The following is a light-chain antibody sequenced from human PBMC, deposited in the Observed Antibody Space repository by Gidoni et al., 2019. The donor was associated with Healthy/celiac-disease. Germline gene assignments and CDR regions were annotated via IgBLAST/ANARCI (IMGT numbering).Light chain of an antibody. CDR2: DAS. J-gene: IGKJ2*01. Sequence: EIVLTQSPATLSLSPGARATLSCRASQSVSSYLAWDQQKPGQAHRLLIYDASNRATGIPARFSGSGSGTDFTLTISSLEPEDFAVYYCQQRSNWPPYTFGQGTKLEIK. CDR1: QSVSSY. V-gene: IGKV3-11*01. CDR3: QQRSNWPPYT.